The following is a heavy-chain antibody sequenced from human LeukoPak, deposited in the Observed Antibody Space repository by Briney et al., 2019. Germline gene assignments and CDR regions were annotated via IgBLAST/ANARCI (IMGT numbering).Heavy chain of an antibody. CDR2: KYSSGSA. J-gene: IGHJ3*02. Sequence: KPSETLSLTCNVSGVSVSDGRYYWTWLRQHPGKGLEWIGYKYSSGSAKYNPSLKSRLTISVDTSKNQFSLQLTSVTAADTATYYCATPYCSSISCLDVFSMWGQGTRVTVSS. D-gene: IGHD2-2*01. CDR3: ATPYCSSISCLDVFSM. V-gene: IGHV4-31*03. CDR1: GVSVSDGRYY.